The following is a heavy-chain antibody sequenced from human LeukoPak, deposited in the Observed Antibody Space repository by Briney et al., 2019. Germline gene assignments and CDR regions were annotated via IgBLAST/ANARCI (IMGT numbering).Heavy chain of an antibody. CDR1: GGSISSGGYY. J-gene: IGHJ5*02. CDR2: IYHSGST. CDR3: ARHGFYGSYNWFDP. Sequence: PSETLSLICTVSGGSISSGGYYWRWIRQPPGKGLEWIGYIYHSGSTYYNPSLKSRVTISVDTSKNQFSLKLSSVTAADTAVYYCARHGFYGSYNWFDPWGQGTLVTVSS. V-gene: IGHV4-30-2*01. D-gene: IGHD1-26*01.